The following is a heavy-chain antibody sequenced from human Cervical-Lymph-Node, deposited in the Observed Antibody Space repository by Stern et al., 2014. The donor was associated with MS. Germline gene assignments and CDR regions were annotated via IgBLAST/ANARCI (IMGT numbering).Heavy chain of an antibody. J-gene: IGHJ4*02. CDR2: ISYDGSNK. V-gene: IGHV3-30*18. CDR3: AKDHMIFGVVIADIDY. D-gene: IGHD3/OR15-3a*01. CDR1: GFTFSSYG. Sequence: QVQLGQSGGGVVQPGRSLRLSCAASGFTFSSYGMHWVRQAPGKGLEWVAVISYDGSNKYYADSVKGRFTISRDNSKNTLYLQMNSLRAEDTAVYYCAKDHMIFGVVIADIDYWGQGTLVTVSS.